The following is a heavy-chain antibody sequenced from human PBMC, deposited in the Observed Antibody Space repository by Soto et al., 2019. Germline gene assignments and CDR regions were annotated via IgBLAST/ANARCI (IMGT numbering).Heavy chain of an antibody. J-gene: IGHJ4*02. Sequence: NPSETLSLTCTVSGGSVSSGGYYWSWIRQPPGKGLEWIGYIYYSGIISYNPSLKSRVTISVDTSKSQFSLKLSYVTAADTAIYYCARGRSGGGNYDYWGQGTLVTVSS. V-gene: IGHV4-61*08. CDR3: ARGRSGGGNYDY. D-gene: IGHD2-15*01. CDR2: IYYSGII. CDR1: GGSVSSGGYY.